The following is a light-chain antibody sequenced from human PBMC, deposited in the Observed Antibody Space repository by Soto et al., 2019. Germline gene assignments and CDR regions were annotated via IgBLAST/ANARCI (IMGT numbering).Light chain of an antibody. CDR3: SSYTSSSNYV. CDR1: SSDVGGYNY. J-gene: IGLJ1*01. Sequence: QSVLTQPASVSGSPGQSITISCTGTSSDVGGYNYVSWYQQHPGKAPKLMIYDVSNRPSGVSNRFSGSKSGNTASLTISGLQAEYYADYYCSSYTSSSNYVFGTGTKVTVL. CDR2: DVS. V-gene: IGLV2-14*01.